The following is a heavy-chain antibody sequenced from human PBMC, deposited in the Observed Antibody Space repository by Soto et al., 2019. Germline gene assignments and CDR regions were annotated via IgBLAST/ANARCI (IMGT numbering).Heavy chain of an antibody. CDR1: GFTFSSYA. Sequence: PGGSLRLSCVASGFTFSSYAMSWVRQAPGKGLEWVSAISGSGGSTYYADSVKGRFTISRDNSKNTLYLQMNSLRAEDTAVYYCAKDQGHYDYIWGSYRHDYWGQGTLVTVSS. CDR2: ISGSGGST. V-gene: IGHV3-23*01. CDR3: AKDQGHYDYIWGSYRHDY. D-gene: IGHD3-16*02. J-gene: IGHJ4*02.